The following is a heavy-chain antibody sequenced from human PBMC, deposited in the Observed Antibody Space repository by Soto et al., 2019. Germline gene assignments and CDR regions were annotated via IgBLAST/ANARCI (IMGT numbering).Heavy chain of an antibody. J-gene: IGHJ6*02. D-gene: IGHD7-27*01. CDR1: GGSISSGGYS. V-gene: IGHV4-30-2*01. CDR2: IYHSGST. CDR3: ARARANWGLSGMDV. Sequence: PSETLSPTCTVSGGSISSGGYSWSWIRQPPGKGLEWIGYIYHSGSTYYNPSLKSRVTISVDRSKNQFSLKLSSVTAADTAVYYCARARANWGLSGMDVWGQGTTVTVSS.